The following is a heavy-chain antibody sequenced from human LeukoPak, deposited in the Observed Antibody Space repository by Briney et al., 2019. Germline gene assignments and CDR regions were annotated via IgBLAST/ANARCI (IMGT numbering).Heavy chain of an antibody. V-gene: IGHV1-2*02. CDR3: TRDHCSFANCYEDYYYGMDV. Sequence: GAPVKVSCKASGYTFTDYYMHWVRHAPGQGLEWMGWINPNNGGTTYAQNFQGRVTMTRDTSISTAYMELSRLRSDDSAIYYCTRDHCSFANCYEDYYYGMDVWGQGTTVTVSS. CDR2: INPNNGGT. CDR1: GYTFTDYY. J-gene: IGHJ6*02. D-gene: IGHD2-2*01.